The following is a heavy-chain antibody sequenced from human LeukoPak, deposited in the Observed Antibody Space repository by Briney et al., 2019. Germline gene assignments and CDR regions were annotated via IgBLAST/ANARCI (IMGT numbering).Heavy chain of an antibody. CDR1: GFTFSSHW. J-gene: IGHJ1*01. CDR3: TSWGDTTAEYFQR. CDR2: IDSDGSST. Sequence: GGSLRLSCAASGFTFSSHWMHWVRQGPGKGLVWVSRIDSDGSSTSYADSVKGRFTISRDNAQNSMYLQMNSLRVEDTAVYYCTSWGDTTAEYFQRWGQGTLVTVSS. D-gene: IGHD2-21*02. V-gene: IGHV3-74*01.